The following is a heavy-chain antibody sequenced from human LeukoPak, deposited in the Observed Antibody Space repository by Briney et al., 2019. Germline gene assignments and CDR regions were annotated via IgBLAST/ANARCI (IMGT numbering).Heavy chain of an antibody. J-gene: IGHJ4*02. V-gene: IGHV3-48*03. Sequence: GGSLKLSCAASGFTFSSYEMNWVRQAPGKGLEWVSYISSSGSTIYYADSVKGRFTISRDNAKNSLYLQMNSLRAEDTAVYYCALAGNGYNYYWGQGTLVTVSS. CDR3: ALAGNGYNYY. D-gene: IGHD5-24*01. CDR1: GFTFSSYE. CDR2: ISSSGSTI.